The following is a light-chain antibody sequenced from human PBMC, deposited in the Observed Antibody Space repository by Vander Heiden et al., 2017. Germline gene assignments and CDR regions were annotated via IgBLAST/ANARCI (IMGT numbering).Light chain of an antibody. CDR3: QQYYSTPPT. CDR2: WAS. J-gene: IGKJ1*01. V-gene: IGKV4-1*01. CDR1: QSVLYSSNNKNY. Sequence: DIVMTQSPDSLAVSLGERATINCKSNQSVLYSSNNKNYLAWYQQKPGQPPKLLIYWASTRESGVPDRFSGSGSGTDFTLTISSLQAEDVAVYYCQQYYSTPPTFGQGTKVEIK.